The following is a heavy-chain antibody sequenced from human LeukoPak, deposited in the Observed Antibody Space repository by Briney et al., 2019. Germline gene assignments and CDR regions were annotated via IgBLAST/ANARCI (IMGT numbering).Heavy chain of an antibody. Sequence: GRSLRLSCAASGSTFSSYTMNWVRQAPGKGLEWVSYISSSSNSINYADSVKGRFTISRDNAKDSLCLQMHSLRAEDTAVYYCARDGWYSSGWYDYWGQGTLVTVSS. V-gene: IGHV3-48*04. J-gene: IGHJ4*02. CDR2: ISSSSNSI. CDR3: ARDGWYSSGWYDY. D-gene: IGHD6-19*01. CDR1: GSTFSSYT.